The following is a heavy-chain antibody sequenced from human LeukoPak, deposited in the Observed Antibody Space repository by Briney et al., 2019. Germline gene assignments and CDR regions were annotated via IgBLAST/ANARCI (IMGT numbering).Heavy chain of an antibody. D-gene: IGHD3-10*02. CDR2: IYYSGST. CDR3: ARVYRAVRAFDI. Sequence: PSETLSLTCADPGGSISSYNWSWIRQPPGKGLWWIGYIYYSGSTNYNPSLKSRVTISVDTSKNQFSLKLSSVTAADTAVYYCARVYRAVRAFDIWGQGTMVTVSS. V-gene: IGHV4-59*01. J-gene: IGHJ3*02. CDR1: GGSISSYN.